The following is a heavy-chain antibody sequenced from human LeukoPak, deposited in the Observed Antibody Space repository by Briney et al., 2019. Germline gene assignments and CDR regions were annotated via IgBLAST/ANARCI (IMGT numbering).Heavy chain of an antibody. CDR1: GFTFSSYS. J-gene: IGHJ4*02. CDR2: ISSSSSTI. CDR3: ARAHWQDSSSCPDY. V-gene: IGHV3-48*04. Sequence: GGSLRLSCAASGFTFSSYSMNWVRQAPGKGLEWVSYISSSSSTIYYADSVKGRFTISRDNAKNSLYLQMNSLRAEDTAVYYCARAHWQDSSSCPDYWGQGTLVTVSS. D-gene: IGHD6-13*01.